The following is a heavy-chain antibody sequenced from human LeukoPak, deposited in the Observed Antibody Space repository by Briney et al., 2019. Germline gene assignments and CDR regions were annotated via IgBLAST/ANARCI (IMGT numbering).Heavy chain of an antibody. V-gene: IGHV3-7*01. CDR2: IKQDGSEK. Sequence: GGSLRLSCAASGFTFSNAWMSWVRQAPGKGLEWVANIKQDGSEKYYVDSVKGRFTISRDNAKNSLYLQMNSLRAEDTAVYYCARAKTYYDILTGFDYWGQGTLVTVSS. D-gene: IGHD3-9*01. CDR3: ARAKTYYDILTGFDY. CDR1: GFTFSNAW. J-gene: IGHJ4*02.